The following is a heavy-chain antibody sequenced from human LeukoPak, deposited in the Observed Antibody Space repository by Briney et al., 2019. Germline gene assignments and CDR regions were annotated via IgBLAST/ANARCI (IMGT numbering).Heavy chain of an antibody. CDR2: ISYDGSNK. V-gene: IGHV3-30*04. D-gene: IGHD2-15*01. J-gene: IGHJ4*02. CDR3: ARDHLRSRVVAASFFDY. CDR1: GFTFSSYA. Sequence: PGGSLRLSCAASGFTFSSYAMHWVRQAPGKGLEWVAVISYDGSNKYYVDSVKGRFTISRDNSKNTLYLQMNSLRAEDTAVYYCARDHLRSRVVAASFFDYWGQGTLVTVSS.